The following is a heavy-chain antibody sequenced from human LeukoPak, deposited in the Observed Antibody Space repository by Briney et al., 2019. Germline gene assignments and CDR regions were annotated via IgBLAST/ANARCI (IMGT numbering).Heavy chain of an antibody. V-gene: IGHV3-30*18. D-gene: IGHD2-15*01. CDR3: AKVSAVVVVAAPSYGMDV. J-gene: IGHJ6*04. Sequence: GGSLRLSCAASGFTFSSYGMHWVRQAPGKGLKWVAVISYDGSNKYYADSVKGRFTISRDNSKNTLYLQMNSLRAEDTAVYYCAKVSAVVVVAAPSYGMDVWGKGTTVTVSS. CDR2: ISYDGSNK. CDR1: GFTFSSYG.